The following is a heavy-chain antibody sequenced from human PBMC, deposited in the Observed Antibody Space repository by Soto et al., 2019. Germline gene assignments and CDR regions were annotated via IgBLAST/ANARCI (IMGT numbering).Heavy chain of an antibody. Sequence: QVQLQQWGAGLLKPSETLSLTCAVYGGSFSGYYWSWIRQPPGKGLEWIGEINHSGSTNYNPSLKRRVTISVDTSKNQFSLKLSSVTAADTAVYYCARVLGSGSYWGGYYYGMDVWGQGTTVTVSS. D-gene: IGHD1-26*01. J-gene: IGHJ6*02. CDR3: ARVLGSGSYWGGYYYGMDV. CDR2: INHSGST. CDR1: GGSFSGYY. V-gene: IGHV4-34*01.